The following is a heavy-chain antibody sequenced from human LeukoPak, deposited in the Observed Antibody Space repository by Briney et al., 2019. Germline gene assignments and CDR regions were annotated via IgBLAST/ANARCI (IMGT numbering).Heavy chain of an antibody. Sequence: SQTLSLTCALSGDTPSSNTVTWNWIRQSPSRGLESLGRTYYRYTWYNDYAESVRGRITVNPDTSKNQFSLHLNSVTPEDTAVYYCARRLTQYDCFDPWGQGILVTVSS. CDR1: GDTPSSNTVT. V-gene: IGHV6-1*01. J-gene: IGHJ5*02. D-gene: IGHD2-2*01. CDR2: TYYRYTWYN. CDR3: ARRLTQYDCFDP.